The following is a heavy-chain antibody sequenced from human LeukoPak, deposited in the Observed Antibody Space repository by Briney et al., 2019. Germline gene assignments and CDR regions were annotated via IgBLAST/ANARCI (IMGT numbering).Heavy chain of an antibody. V-gene: IGHV3-11*01. J-gene: IGHJ3*02. CDR1: GFTFSDYY. Sequence: GGSLRLSCAASGFTFSDYYMSWIRQAPGKGLEWVSYISSSGSTIYYADSVKGRFTISRDNAKNSLYLQMNSLRAEDTAVYYCARHRSGGSQDDAFDIWGQGTMVTVSS. D-gene: IGHD2-15*01. CDR3: ARHRSGGSQDDAFDI. CDR2: ISSSGSTI.